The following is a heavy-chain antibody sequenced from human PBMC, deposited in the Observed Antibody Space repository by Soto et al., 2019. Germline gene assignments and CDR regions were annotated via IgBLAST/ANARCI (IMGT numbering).Heavy chain of an antibody. D-gene: IGHD6-19*01. J-gene: IGHJ5*02. V-gene: IGHV1-3*01. CDR2: INAGNGNT. CDR3: ARVGGSGWYGWFDP. CDR1: GYTFTSYA. Sequence: GASVKVSCKASGYTFTSYAMHWVRQAPGQRLEWMGWINAGNGNTKYSQKFQGRVTITRDTSASTAYMELSSLRSEDTAVYYCARVGGSGWYGWFDPWGQGTLVTGSS.